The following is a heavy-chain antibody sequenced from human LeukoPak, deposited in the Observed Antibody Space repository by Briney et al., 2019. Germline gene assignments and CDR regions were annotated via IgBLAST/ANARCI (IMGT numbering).Heavy chain of an antibody. CDR1: GFTFSSYS. V-gene: IGHV3-48*01. CDR2: ISSSSSTI. Sequence: GGSLRLSCAASGFTFSSYSMNWVRQAPGKGLEWVSYISSSSSTIYYADSVKGRFTISRDNAKNSLYLQMNSLRAEDTAVYYCARVQIAPYYYMDVWGKGTTVTVSS. J-gene: IGHJ6*03. CDR3: ARVQIAPYYYMDV. D-gene: IGHD2-21*01.